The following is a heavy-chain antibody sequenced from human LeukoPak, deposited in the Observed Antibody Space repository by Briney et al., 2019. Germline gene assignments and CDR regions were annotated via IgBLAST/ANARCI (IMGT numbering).Heavy chain of an antibody. CDR1: GGSISSGSYY. CDR2: IYTSGST. Sequence: PSETLSLTCTVSGGSISSGSYYWSWIRQPAGKGLEWIGRIYTSGSTNYNPSLKSRVTISVDRSKNQFSLKLSSVTAADTAVYYCARDWSAAGTSDYWGQGTLVTVSS. V-gene: IGHV4-61*02. J-gene: IGHJ4*02. D-gene: IGHD6-13*01. CDR3: ARDWSAAGTSDY.